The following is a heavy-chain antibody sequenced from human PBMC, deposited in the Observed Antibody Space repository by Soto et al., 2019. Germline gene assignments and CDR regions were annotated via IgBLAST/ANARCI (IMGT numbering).Heavy chain of an antibody. D-gene: IGHD3-3*01. CDR3: ARHVPPVLYYYGMDV. V-gene: IGHV1-69*12. Sequence: QVQLVQSGAEVKKPGSSVKVSCKASGGTFSSYAISWVRQAPGQGLEWMGGIIPIFGTANYAQKFQGRVTITEDDSTSTASMERRSLRSEDTAVYYCARHVPPVLYYYGMDVWGQGATVTVSS. J-gene: IGHJ6*02. CDR2: IIPIFGTA. CDR1: GGTFSSYA.